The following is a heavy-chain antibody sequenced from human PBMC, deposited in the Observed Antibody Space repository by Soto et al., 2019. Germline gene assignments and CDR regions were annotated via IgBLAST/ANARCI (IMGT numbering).Heavy chain of an antibody. J-gene: IGHJ6*02. CDR3: ARDNGLEMATIYLPYYYYGMDV. CDR2: IWYDGSNK. D-gene: IGHD5-12*01. Sequence: PVGSLRLSCAASGFTFSSYGMHWVRQAPGKGLEWVAVIWYDGSNKYYADSVKGRFTISRDNSKNTLYLQMNSLRAEDTAVYYCARDNGLEMATIYLPYYYYGMDVWGQGTTVTVSS. V-gene: IGHV3-33*01. CDR1: GFTFSSYG.